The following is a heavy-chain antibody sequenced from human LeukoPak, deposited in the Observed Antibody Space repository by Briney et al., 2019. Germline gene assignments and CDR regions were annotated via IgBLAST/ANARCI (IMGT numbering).Heavy chain of an antibody. D-gene: IGHD6-13*01. CDR2: IYYSGST. CDR1: GGSISSGGYY. CDR3: ARRSPAGWFDP. V-gene: IGHV4-31*03. J-gene: IGHJ5*02. Sequence: SETLSLTCTVSGGSISSGGYYWSWIRQHPGKGLEWIGYIYYSGSTYYNPSLKSRVTISVDTSKNQFSLKLSSVTAADTAVYYCARRSPAGWFDPWGQGTLVTVSS.